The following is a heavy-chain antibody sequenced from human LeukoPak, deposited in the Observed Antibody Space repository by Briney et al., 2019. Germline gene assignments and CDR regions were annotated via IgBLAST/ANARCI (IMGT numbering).Heavy chain of an antibody. V-gene: IGHV3-30*03. CDR3: ARASSWSRPYYYGMDV. CDR1: GFTFSSYG. J-gene: IGHJ6*02. D-gene: IGHD2-15*01. CDR2: ISYDGSNK. Sequence: GGSLRLSCAASGFTFSSYGMHWVRQAPGKGLEWVAVISYDGSNKYYADSVKGRFTISRDNSKNTLYLQMNSLRAEDTAVYYCARASSWSRPYYYGMDVWGQGTTVTVSS.